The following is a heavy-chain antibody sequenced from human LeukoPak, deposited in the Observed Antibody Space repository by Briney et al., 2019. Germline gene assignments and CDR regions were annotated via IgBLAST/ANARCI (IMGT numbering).Heavy chain of an antibody. CDR2: IYYSGST. J-gene: IGHJ6*02. Sequence: SETLSLTCTVSGGSISSYYWSWIRQSPGKGLEWIGYIYYSGSTNYNPSLKSRVTISVDTSKNQFSLKLSSATAADTAVYYCARVSRSGYYTDYGMDVWGQGTTVTVSS. CDR3: ARVSRSGYYTDYGMDV. D-gene: IGHD3-3*01. V-gene: IGHV4-59*01. CDR1: GGSISSYY.